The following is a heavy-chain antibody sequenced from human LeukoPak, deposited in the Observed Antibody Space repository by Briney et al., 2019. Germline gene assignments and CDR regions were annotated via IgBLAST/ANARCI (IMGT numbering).Heavy chain of an antibody. D-gene: IGHD6-19*01. CDR1: GGSISSGSYY. V-gene: IGHV4-61*02. Sequence: SETLSLTCTVSGGSISSGSYYWSWIRQPAGKGLEWIGRIYTSGSTNYNPSLKSRVTISVDTSKNQFSLKLSSVTAADTAVYYCARRHQWLVGWFDPWGQGTLVTVSS. J-gene: IGHJ5*02. CDR2: IYTSGST. CDR3: ARRHQWLVGWFDP.